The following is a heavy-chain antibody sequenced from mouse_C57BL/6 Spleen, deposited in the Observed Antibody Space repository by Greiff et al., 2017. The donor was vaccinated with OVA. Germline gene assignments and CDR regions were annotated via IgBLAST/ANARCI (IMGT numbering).Heavy chain of an antibody. CDR1: GYTFTSYT. CDR3: ARAGYGNLWYFDV. CDR2: INPSSGYT. V-gene: IGHV1-4*01. D-gene: IGHD2-10*02. J-gene: IGHJ1*03. Sequence: VQLQESGAELARPGASVKMSCKASGYTFTSYTMHWVKQRPGQGLEWIGDINPSSGYTKYNQKFKDKATLTADKSSSTAYMQLSSLTSEDSAVYYCARAGYGNLWYFDVWGTGTTVTVSS.